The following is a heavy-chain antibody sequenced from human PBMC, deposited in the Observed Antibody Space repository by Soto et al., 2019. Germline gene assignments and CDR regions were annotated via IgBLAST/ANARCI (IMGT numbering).Heavy chain of an antibody. J-gene: IGHJ6*02. CDR1: SNSNTSTISP. Sequence: PATLSHTNPVSSNSNTSTISPWPSVPHPPAKGLEWIATFYYSENTHYNPSLKSRVTISVDTSKNHFSVKLSSVTAADTAVYYCARLGGHCSSSSCFGFYGMDVWGQGTTVT. V-gene: IGHV4-39*02. D-gene: IGHD2-2*01. CDR2: FYYSENT. CDR3: ARLGGHCSSSSCFGFYGMDV.